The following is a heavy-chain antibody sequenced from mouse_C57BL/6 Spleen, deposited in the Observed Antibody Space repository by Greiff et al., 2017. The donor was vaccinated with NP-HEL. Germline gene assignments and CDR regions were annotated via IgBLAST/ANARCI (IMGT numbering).Heavy chain of an antibody. Sequence: EVKLMESGPGLVKPSQSLSLTCSVTGYSITSGYYWNWIRQFPGNKLEWMGYISYDGSNNYNPSLKNRISITRDTSKNQFFLKLNSVTTEDTATYYCARGGPCLDYWGQGTTLTVSS. J-gene: IGHJ2*01. D-gene: IGHD3-3*01. CDR3: ARGGPCLDY. CDR1: GYSITSGYY. V-gene: IGHV3-6*01. CDR2: ISYDGSN.